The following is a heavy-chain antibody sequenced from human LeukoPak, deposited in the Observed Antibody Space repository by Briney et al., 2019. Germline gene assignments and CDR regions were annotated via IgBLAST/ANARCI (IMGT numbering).Heavy chain of an antibody. V-gene: IGHV1-2*02. CDR2: ITPSGGT. Sequence: SVNVSCKASGYTFASYAIHWVRQVPGHGLEWMGWITPSGGTNYPQKFQGKVAITRDTSITTAYMDLSRLTSDDTAVYYCARDRYGDGFAHFDYWGQEALVTVSS. CDR1: GYTFASYA. J-gene: IGHJ4*02. D-gene: IGHD5-24*01. CDR3: ARDRYGDGFAHFDY.